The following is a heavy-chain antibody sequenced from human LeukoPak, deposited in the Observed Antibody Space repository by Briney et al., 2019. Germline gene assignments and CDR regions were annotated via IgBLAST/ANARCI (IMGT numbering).Heavy chain of an antibody. V-gene: IGHV3-66*02. CDR3: AREAGIAEAGSSDYYFDY. Sequence: GGSLRLSCAASGFTFSSYAMSWVRRAPGKGLEWVSVIYSGGSTQSADSVKGRFTIARDTSKNTLYLQMNSLRAEDTAVYYCAREAGIAEAGSSDYYFDYWGQGTLVTVSS. CDR1: GFTFSSYA. J-gene: IGHJ4*02. D-gene: IGHD6-19*01. CDR2: IYSGGST.